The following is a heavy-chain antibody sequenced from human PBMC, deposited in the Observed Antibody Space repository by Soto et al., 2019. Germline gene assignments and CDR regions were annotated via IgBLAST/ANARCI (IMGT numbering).Heavy chain of an antibody. CDR2: IYHSGYT. J-gene: IGHJ6*02. CDR3: ARALYGDYGYGMDV. D-gene: IGHD4-17*01. CDR1: GGSISSGGYS. V-gene: IGHV4-30-2*01. Sequence: QLQLQESGSGLVKPSQTLSLTCAVSGGSISSGGYSWSWIRQPPGKGLEWIGYIYHSGYTYYNPSLKSRVTISVYRSKKQFSLKLSSLTAADTAVYYCARALYGDYGYGMDVWGQGTTVTVSS.